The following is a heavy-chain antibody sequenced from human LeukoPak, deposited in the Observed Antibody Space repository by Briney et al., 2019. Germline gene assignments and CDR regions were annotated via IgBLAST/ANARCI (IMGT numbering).Heavy chain of an antibody. CDR2: IYDSGST. D-gene: IGHD6-6*01. CDR1: DGSISSSRYS. CDR3: ARRSTGSSSSVFDY. Sequence: PSETLSLTCTVSDGSISSSRYSWGWIRQPPGKGLEWIGTIYDSGSTYYNPSLKSRVTISVDTSKNQFSLRLSSVTAADTAVYYCARRSTGSSSSVFDYWGQGTLVTVSS. J-gene: IGHJ4*02. V-gene: IGHV4-39*01.